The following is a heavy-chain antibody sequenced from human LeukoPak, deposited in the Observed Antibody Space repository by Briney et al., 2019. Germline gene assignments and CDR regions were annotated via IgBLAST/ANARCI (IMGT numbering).Heavy chain of an antibody. CDR3: ARGGPSSTYSYYYYGMDV. V-gene: IGHV1-2*02. Sequence: ASVKVSYKASGYTFTGYYMHWVRQAPGQGLEWMGWINPNSGGTNYAQKFQGRVTMTRDTSISTAYMELSRLRSDDTAVYYCARGGPSSTYSYYYYGMDVWGQGTTVTVSS. CDR1: GYTFTGYY. D-gene: IGHD6-13*01. CDR2: INPNSGGT. J-gene: IGHJ6*02.